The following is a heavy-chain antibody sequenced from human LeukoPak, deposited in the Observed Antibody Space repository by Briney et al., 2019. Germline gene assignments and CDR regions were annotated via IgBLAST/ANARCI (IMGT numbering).Heavy chain of an antibody. CDR2: IRSKAYGGTT. CDR3: TRAPLGYCSSTSCYGDYYYGMDV. Sequence: GRSLRLSCTGSGFTFGDYAMSWFRQAPGKGLEWVGFIRSKAYGGTTEYAASVKGRFTISRDDSKSIAYLQMNSLKTEDTAVYYCTRAPLGYCSSTSCYGDYYYGMDVWGQGTTVTVSS. D-gene: IGHD2-2*01. V-gene: IGHV3-49*03. CDR1: GFTFGDYA. J-gene: IGHJ6*02.